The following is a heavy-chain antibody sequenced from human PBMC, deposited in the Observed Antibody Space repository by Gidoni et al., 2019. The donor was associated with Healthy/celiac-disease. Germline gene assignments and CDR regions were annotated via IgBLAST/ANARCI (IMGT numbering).Heavy chain of an antibody. D-gene: IGHD3-10*01. J-gene: IGHJ4*02. V-gene: IGHV4-34*01. CDR2: INHSGST. CDR3: ARGRRYGYRGVTGYYFDY. CDR1: GGSFSGYY. Sequence: QVQLQQWGAGLLKPSETLSLTCAVYGGSFSGYYWSWIRQPPGKGLEWIGEINHSGSTNYNPSLKSRVTISVDTSKNQFSLKLSSVTAADTAVYYCARGRRYGYRGVTGYYFDYWGQGTLVTVSS.